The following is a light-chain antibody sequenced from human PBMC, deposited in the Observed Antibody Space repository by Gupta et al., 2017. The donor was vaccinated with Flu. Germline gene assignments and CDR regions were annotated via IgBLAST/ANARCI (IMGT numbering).Light chain of an antibody. V-gene: IGLV2-18*02. CDR2: EVS. CDR3: TSYTSSSTYV. Sequence: QSALTQPPSVSGSPGQSVTISYTGTSSDVGTYNRVSWYQQPPGTAPKLMIYEVSNRPAGVPDRFSGSKSGNTASLTISGLQGEDEADYYCTSYTSSSTYVFGTETKVIVL. CDR1: SSDVGTYNR. J-gene: IGLJ1*01.